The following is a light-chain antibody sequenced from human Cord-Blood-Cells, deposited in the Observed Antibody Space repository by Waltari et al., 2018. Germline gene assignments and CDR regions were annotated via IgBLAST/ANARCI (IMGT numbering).Light chain of an antibody. CDR3: QQRDSTPIT. CDR1: QLLRSD. V-gene: IGKV1-39*01. CDR2: AAA. Sequence: DIQMTQSPSSLSASVRARVTITGRARQLLRSDVKGEQQKPGKAPKLLSDAAASWQRGVPARGRGRGAGTEGTRTISSLQPEEVATDYGQQRDSTPITFGQGTRRESK. J-gene: IGKJ5*01.